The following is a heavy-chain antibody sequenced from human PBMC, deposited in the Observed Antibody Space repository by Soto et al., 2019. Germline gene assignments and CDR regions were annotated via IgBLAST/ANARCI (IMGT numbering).Heavy chain of an antibody. V-gene: IGHV4-59*01. CDR3: ARAESGGRFGYYYGMDV. D-gene: IGHD3-10*01. Sequence: SWVRQAPGQGLEWMGWISAYSGSTNYNPSLKSRFTISVDTSKNQFSLKLSSVTAADTAVYYCARAESGGRFGYYYGMDVWGQGTTVTVYS. CDR2: ISAYSGST. J-gene: IGHJ6*02.